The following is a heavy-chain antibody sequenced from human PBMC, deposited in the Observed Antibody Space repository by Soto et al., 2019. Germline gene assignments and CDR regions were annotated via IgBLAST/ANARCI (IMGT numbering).Heavy chain of an antibody. V-gene: IGHV4-31*03. D-gene: IGHD3-10*01. Sequence: KTSETLSLTCTVSGGSISSGGYHWSWIRQHPGKGLEWIGYIYYSGSTYYNPSLKSRVTISVDTSKNQFSLKLSSVTAADSAVYYCASSGRDVLLEYYFDYWGQGTLVTAPQ. CDR2: IYYSGST. J-gene: IGHJ4*02. CDR3: ASSGRDVLLEYYFDY. CDR1: GGSISSGGYH.